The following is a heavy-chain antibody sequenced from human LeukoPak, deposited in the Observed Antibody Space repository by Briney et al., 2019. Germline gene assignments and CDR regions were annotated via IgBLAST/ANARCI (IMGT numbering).Heavy chain of an antibody. Sequence: PSQTLSLTCTVSGGSISSGGYYWSWIRQHPGKGLEWIGYIYYSGSTYYNPSLKSRVTISVDTSKNQFSLKLSSVTAADTAVYYCARHVLEGATFFNYWGQGTLVTVSS. CDR3: ARHVLEGATFFNY. CDR2: IYYSGST. J-gene: IGHJ4*02. CDR1: GGSISSGGYY. D-gene: IGHD1-26*01. V-gene: IGHV4-31*03.